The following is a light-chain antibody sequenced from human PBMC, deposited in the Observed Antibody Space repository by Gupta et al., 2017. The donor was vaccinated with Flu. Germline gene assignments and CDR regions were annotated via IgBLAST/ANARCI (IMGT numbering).Light chain of an antibody. CDR2: DAS. CDR3: QQRSNWPPRYT. V-gene: IGKV3-11*01. CDR1: QSVSSY. J-gene: IGKJ2*01. Sequence: TLSLSPGERATLSCRASQSVSSYLAWYQQKPGQAPRLLIYDASNRATGFPARFSGSGSGTDFTLTISSLEPEDFAVYYCQQRSNWPPRYTFGQGTKLEIK.